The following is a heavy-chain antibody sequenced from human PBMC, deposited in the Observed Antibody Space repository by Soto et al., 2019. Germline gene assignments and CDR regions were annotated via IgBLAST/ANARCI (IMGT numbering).Heavy chain of an antibody. Sequence: QLQLQESGPGLVKPSETLSLTCTVSGGSISSSSYYWGWIRQPPGKGLEWIGSIYYSGSTYYNPSLKSRVTISVDTSKNQFSLKLSSVTAADTAVYYCARQGGDYGDYLYNWFDPWGQGTLVTVSS. CDR1: GGSISSSSYY. V-gene: IGHV4-39*01. D-gene: IGHD4-17*01. CDR3: ARQGGDYGDYLYNWFDP. J-gene: IGHJ5*02. CDR2: IYYSGST.